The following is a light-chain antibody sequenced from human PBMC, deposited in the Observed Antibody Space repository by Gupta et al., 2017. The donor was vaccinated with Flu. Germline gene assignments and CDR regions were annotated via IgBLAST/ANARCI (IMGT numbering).Light chain of an antibody. V-gene: IGLV3-1*01. CDR1: KLGNKY. J-gene: IGLJ1*01. CDR3: QAWVDTTVV. Sequence: SYELTQSLSVSVSTGQTASIACSGDKLGNKYVCWYQQRPGQSPVLVIYEDNQRPTGIPDRFASSNSGNTATLTISGTQPMDEADYYCQAWVDTTVVVGTGTKVTVL. CDR2: EDN.